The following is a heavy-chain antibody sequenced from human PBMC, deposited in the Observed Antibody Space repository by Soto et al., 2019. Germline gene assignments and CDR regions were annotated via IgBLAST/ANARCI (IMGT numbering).Heavy chain of an antibody. D-gene: IGHD6-19*01. CDR3: AKGSGWYETDYYYYYYMDV. CDR1: GFTFSSYA. V-gene: IGHV3-23*01. J-gene: IGHJ6*03. Sequence: GGSLRLSCAASGFTFSSYAMSWVRQAPGKGPEWVSAISGSGGSTYYADSVKGRFTISRDNSKNTLYLQMNSLRAEDTAVYYCAKGSGWYETDYYYYYYMDVWGKGTTVTVSS. CDR2: ISGSGGST.